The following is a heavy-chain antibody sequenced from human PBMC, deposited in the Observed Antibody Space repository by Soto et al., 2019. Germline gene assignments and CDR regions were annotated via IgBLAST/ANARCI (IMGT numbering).Heavy chain of an antibody. CDR3: ARDSRGPDYDFWSGYYTGLGWFDP. D-gene: IGHD3-3*01. V-gene: IGHV1-46*01. CDR2: INPSGGST. J-gene: IGHJ5*02. Sequence: QVQLVQSGAEVKKPGASVKVSCKASGYTFTSYYMHWVRQAPGQGLEWMGIINPSGGSTSYAQKFQARVTMTRDTSTSTVYMELSSLRSEDTAVYYCARDSRGPDYDFWSGYYTGLGWFDPWGQGTLVTVSS. CDR1: GYTFTSYY.